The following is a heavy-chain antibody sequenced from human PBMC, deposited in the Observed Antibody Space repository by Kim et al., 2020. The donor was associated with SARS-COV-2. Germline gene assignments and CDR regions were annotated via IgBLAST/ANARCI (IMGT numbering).Heavy chain of an antibody. D-gene: IGHD3-22*01. CDR3: ARLRITMIVVVDAFDI. CDR1: GGSISSGGCY. V-gene: IGHV4-31*03. Sequence: SETLSLTCTVSGGSISSGGCYWSWIRQHPGKGLEWIGYIYYSGSTYYNPSLKSRVTISVDTSKNQFSLKLSSVTAADTAVYYCARLRITMIVVVDAFDIWGQGTMVTVSS. J-gene: IGHJ3*02. CDR2: IYYSGST.